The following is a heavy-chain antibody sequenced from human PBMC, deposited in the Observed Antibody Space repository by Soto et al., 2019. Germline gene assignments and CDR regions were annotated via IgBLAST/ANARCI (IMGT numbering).Heavy chain of an antibody. J-gene: IGHJ6*02. V-gene: IGHV3-23*01. D-gene: IGHD3-3*01. CDR1: GFTFSSYA. CDR2: ISGSGGSA. CDR3: AKEXPIFGVVALYYYYGMDV. Sequence: GGSLRLSCAASGFTFSSYAMSWVRQAPGKGLEWVSAISGSGGSAYYADSVKGRFTISRDNSKNTLYLEMNSLRAEDTAVYYCAKEXPIFGVVALYYYYGMDVWGQGTTVTVSS.